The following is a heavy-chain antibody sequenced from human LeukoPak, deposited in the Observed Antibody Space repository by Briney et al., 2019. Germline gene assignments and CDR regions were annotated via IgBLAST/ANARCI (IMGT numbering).Heavy chain of an antibody. D-gene: IGHD3-9*01. CDR1: GFTFSSYA. V-gene: IGHV3-23*01. CDR2: ISISGSTT. Sequence: PGGSLRLSCAASGFTFSSYAMSWVRQAPGKGLEWVSGISISGSTTYYADSVKGRFTISRDNSKNTLYLQMNSLRAEVTAVYYCAKGGILRYFDWRDILDYWGQGTLVTVSS. CDR3: AKGGILRYFDWRDILDY. J-gene: IGHJ4*02.